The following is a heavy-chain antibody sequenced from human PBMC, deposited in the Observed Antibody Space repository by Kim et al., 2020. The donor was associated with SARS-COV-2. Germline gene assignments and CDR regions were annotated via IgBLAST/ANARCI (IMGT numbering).Heavy chain of an antibody. Sequence: GGSLRLSCAASGFTFSDYAMNWVRQAPGKGLEWVSGISGSGGSTYYADSVKGRFTISRDNSKNTLYLQMSSLRAEDTAVYYCAKATCSGDSCYKGWFDPWGQGTLVTVSS. CDR1: GFTFSDYA. CDR2: ISGSGGST. V-gene: IGHV3-23*01. J-gene: IGHJ5*02. D-gene: IGHD2-15*01. CDR3: AKATCSGDSCYKGWFDP.